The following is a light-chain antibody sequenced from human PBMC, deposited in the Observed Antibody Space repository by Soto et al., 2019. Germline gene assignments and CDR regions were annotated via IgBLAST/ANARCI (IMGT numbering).Light chain of an antibody. CDR2: DVA. Sequence: DLTHPAYVNGAPGQPLTISNKGTSTDVGRYNYVSWYQQHPGKAPKLMIYDVANRPSGVSNRFSGSKSGITASLTISGLQAEDEADYYCSSHTTRSSYVFVPVSKFPVL. CDR3: SSHTTRSSYV. J-gene: IGLJ1*01. V-gene: IGLV2-14*01. CDR1: STDVGRYNY.